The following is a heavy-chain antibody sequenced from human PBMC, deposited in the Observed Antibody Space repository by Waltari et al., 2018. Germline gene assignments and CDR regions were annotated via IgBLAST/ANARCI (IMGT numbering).Heavy chain of an antibody. CDR3: ATGGAPPEGAFDI. D-gene: IGHD3-16*01. CDR2: VEPEDADA. V-gene: IGHV1-24*01. CDR1: GYTLTDLS. Sequence: QVQLVQSGAEVKKPGASVKVSCKVSGYTLTDLSIHWVRQAPGKGLGWMGGVEPEDADASDAKEFQGGVTMTEDTSTDTAYMELSSLRSEDTAVYYCATGGAPPEGAFDIWGQGTMVTVSS. J-gene: IGHJ3*02.